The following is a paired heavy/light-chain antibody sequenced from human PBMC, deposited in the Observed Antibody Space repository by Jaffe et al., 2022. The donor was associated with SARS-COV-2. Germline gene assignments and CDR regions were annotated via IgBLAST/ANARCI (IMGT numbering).Light chain of an antibody. V-gene: IGKV1-39*01. CDR2: AAS. CDR1: QNIANY. CDR3: QQSYSTFVT. Sequence: DIQVTQSPSSLSASVGDSVTITCRATQNIANYLNWYQLKPGKAPKLLIYAASSLQSGVPSRFSGSGSGTDFTLTISSLQPEDFATYYCQQSYSTFVTFGQGTKLEI. J-gene: IGKJ2*01.
Heavy chain of an antibody. V-gene: IGHV1-2*02. Sequence: QVQLVQSGAEMQKPGTSVKVSCKASGYRFTGYYIHWVRQAPGQGLEWMGWINPNSGDTTYAQKFEGRVTMTRDTSISTAYMELSRLRSDDTAVYYCAIDWSNQKRDWLDPWGQGTLVTVSS. CDR1: GYRFTGYY. D-gene: IGHD3-3*01. J-gene: IGHJ5*02. CDR3: AIDWSNQKRDWLDP. CDR2: INPNSGDT.